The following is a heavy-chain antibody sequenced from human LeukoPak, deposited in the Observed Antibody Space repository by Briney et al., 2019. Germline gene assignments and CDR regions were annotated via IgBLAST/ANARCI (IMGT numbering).Heavy chain of an antibody. CDR1: GFTFSSYA. V-gene: IGHV3-23*01. D-gene: IGHD1-26*01. CDR2: ISGSGGGT. J-gene: IGHJ4*02. Sequence: GGSLRLSCAASGFTFSSYAMSWVRQAPEKGLEWVSTISGSGGGTYYADSVKGRFTISRDNSKNTMYLQMNSLRAEDTAVYYCAKIWLGRDIQRGVTVRELPPSPFDYWGQGTLVTVST. CDR3: AKIWLGRDIQRGVTVRELPPSPFDY.